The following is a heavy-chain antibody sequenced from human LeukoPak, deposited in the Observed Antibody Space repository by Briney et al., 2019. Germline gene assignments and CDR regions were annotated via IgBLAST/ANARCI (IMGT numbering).Heavy chain of an antibody. D-gene: IGHD1-1*01. V-gene: IGHV3-11*06. J-gene: IGHJ4*02. CDR3: ARVENINWYEDY. CDR1: GCTFSDYY. Sequence: GGSLRLFCAASGCTFSDYYMSWIRQAPGKGPEWLSSISGSSTYIHDADSVKGRFTISRDNAKNSLYLQMNRLTAEDRAVYYCARVENINWYEDYWGRGTLVTVSS. CDR2: ISGSSTYI.